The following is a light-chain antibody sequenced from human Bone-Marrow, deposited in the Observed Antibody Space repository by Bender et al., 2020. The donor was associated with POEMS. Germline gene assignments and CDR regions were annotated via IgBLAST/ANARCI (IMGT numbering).Light chain of an antibody. Sequence: QSALTQPASASGSPGQSITLSCTGTSSNVGGYNVVSWYQQHPGKAPKLMIYEATKRPPGVSDRFSGSKSGNTASLTISGLQAEDEAEYYCCSYTGNSSYVFGTGTRVTVL. J-gene: IGLJ1*01. CDR2: EAT. CDR1: SSNVGGYNV. V-gene: IGLV2-23*01. CDR3: CSYTGNSSYV.